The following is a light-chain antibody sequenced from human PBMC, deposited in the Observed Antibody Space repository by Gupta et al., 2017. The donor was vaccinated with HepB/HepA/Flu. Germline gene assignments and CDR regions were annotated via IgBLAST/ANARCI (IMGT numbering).Light chain of an antibody. V-gene: IGKV3-15*01. CDR3: QQYNNWRPLT. Sequence: EIMVTPSPATLSVSPGERATLSCRASESVSSNLAWYQQKPGQAPRLLIYGASTSATGTPPRFSGSGSGTEFTLTISSLQSEDFAIYYCQQYNNWRPLTFGGGTKVET. CDR1: ESVSSN. J-gene: IGKJ4*01. CDR2: GAS.